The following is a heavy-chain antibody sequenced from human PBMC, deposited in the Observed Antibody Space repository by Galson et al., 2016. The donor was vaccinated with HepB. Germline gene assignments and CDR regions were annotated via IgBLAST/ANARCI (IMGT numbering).Heavy chain of an antibody. J-gene: IGHJ4*02. D-gene: IGHD6-19*01. CDR1: GDTFSTYA. Sequence: SVKVSCKASGDTFSTYAISWVRQAPGQGLEWMGGIIPSIGTANHAQKFQDRVTITADESTTIVYMELSSLRSEDTAVYYCASSSGWFQIDHWGQGTLVTVSS. V-gene: IGHV1-69*13. CDR3: ASSSGWFQIDH. CDR2: IIPSIGTA.